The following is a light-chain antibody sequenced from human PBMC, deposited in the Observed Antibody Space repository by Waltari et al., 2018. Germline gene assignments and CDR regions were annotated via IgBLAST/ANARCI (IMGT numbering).Light chain of an antibody. CDR3: SSYAGDNIVV. CDR2: GVT. V-gene: IGLV2-23*02. Sequence: QSALTQPASVSGSLGQSITISCTGTNSDVGSYNVVSWHQPHPGKAPKLLRYGVTKRPSGVSTRFSGSKSGNTASMTISGLQAEDEADYYCSSYAGDNIVVFGGGTRLTVV. J-gene: IGLJ2*01. CDR1: NSDVGSYNV.